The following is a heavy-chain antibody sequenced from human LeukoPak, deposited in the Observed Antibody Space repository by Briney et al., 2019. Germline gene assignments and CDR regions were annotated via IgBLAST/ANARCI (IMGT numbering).Heavy chain of an antibody. D-gene: IGHD6-19*01. CDR1: GFTFSSYA. CDR2: INGSGGST. J-gene: IGHJ3*02. CDR3: AKTKIAVAGPYDAFDI. Sequence: GGSMRLSCAASGFTFSSYAMSWVRQPPGKGLEWVSAINGSGGSTYYADSVRGRFTISRDNSKNMLYLQMNSLRAEDTAVYYCAKTKIAVAGPYDAFDIWGQGTMVTVSS. V-gene: IGHV3-23*01.